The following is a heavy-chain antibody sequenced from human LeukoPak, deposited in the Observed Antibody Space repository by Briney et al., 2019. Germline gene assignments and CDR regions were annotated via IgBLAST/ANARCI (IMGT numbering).Heavy chain of an antibody. D-gene: IGHD2-2*02. CDR3: ARDLSYNNWFDP. Sequence: PSETLSLTCTVSGGSISSYYWSWIRQPPGKGPEWIGHIYYSGSTNYNPSLKSRVTISVDTSKNQFSLKLSSVTAADTAVYYCARDLSYNNWFDPWGQGTLVTVSS. CDR2: IYYSGST. J-gene: IGHJ5*02. CDR1: GGSISSYY. V-gene: IGHV4-59*01.